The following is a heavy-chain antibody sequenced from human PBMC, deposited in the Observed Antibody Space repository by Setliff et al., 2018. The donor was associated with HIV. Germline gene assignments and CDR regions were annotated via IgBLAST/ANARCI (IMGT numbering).Heavy chain of an antibody. Sequence: PSETLSLTCIVSGGSISGYYWSWIRQPAEKGLEWIGRIYSSGRINYNPSLKSRVTMSVDTSKNQFSLKLTSVTAADTAVYYCARDLPELTGRSFDPWGQGMLVTVSS. V-gene: IGHV4-4*07. J-gene: IGHJ5*02. D-gene: IGHD7-27*01. CDR3: ARDLPELTGRSFDP. CDR2: IYSSGRI. CDR1: GGSISGYY.